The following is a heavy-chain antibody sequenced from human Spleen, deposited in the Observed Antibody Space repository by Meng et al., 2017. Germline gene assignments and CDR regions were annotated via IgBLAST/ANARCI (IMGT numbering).Heavy chain of an antibody. J-gene: IGHJ4*02. Sequence: QVQLVQSGAEVKKPGASVKVSCKSSGNTFTNYGVAWVRQAPGQGLEWMGWISKNGGYTKYAQKVQGRVTITSDTSTDTAYMELRSLRSDDTAVYYCASGHYTGYWGQGTLVTVSS. CDR1: GNTFTNYG. V-gene: IGHV1-18*01. CDR2: ISKNGGYT. D-gene: IGHD2-2*02. CDR3: ASGHYTGY.